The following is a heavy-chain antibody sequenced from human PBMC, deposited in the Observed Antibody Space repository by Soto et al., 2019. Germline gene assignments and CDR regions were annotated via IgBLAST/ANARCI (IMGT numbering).Heavy chain of an antibody. CDR2: ISSSGSSI. CDR1: GFTLSDYY. CDR3: AGDAWESSGYCDY. V-gene: IGHV3-11*01. Sequence: GGSLRLSCAASGFTLSDYYMSWIRQALGKGLEWVSYISSSGSSIYYADSVKGRFTITRDNAKNSLYLQLNSLRSEDTAVYYCAGDAWESSGYCDYWGQGTLVTVSS. J-gene: IGHJ4*02. D-gene: IGHD3-22*01.